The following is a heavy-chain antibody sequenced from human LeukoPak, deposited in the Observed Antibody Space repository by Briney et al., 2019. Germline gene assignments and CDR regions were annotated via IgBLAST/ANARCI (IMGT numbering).Heavy chain of an antibody. CDR3: ARRPTGDPKFDY. D-gene: IGHD7-27*01. Sequence: GGSLRLSCAASGFIFTSYTMHWVRQAPGKGLEWVASISSDGKNTYYADSVRGRFTITRDNSKNTLYLQMDSLEVEDTAVYYCARRPTGDPKFDYWGQGTLVTVSS. J-gene: IGHJ4*02. V-gene: IGHV3-30*04. CDR2: ISSDGKNT. CDR1: GFIFTSYT.